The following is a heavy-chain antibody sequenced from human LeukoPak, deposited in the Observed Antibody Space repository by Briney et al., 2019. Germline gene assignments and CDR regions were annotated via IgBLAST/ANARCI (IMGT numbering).Heavy chain of an antibody. Sequence: ASVKVSCKAFGYTFTDYYIHWVRQAPGQGLEWMGWINPNSGGTNYALGFQGRVTMTRDTSIGTAYMELTSLTSDDTAVYYCARGVAQYSLDFHPWGQGTLVTVSS. CDR3: ARGVAQYSLDFHP. CDR2: INPNSGGT. J-gene: IGHJ5*02. D-gene: IGHD3-3*01. CDR1: GYTFTDYY. V-gene: IGHV1-2*02.